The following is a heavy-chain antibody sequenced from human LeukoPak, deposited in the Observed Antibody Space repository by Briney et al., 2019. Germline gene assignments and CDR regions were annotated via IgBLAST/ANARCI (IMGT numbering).Heavy chain of an antibody. J-gene: IGHJ4*02. CDR1: GGSISSYY. D-gene: IGHD3-9*01. CDR2: VYYSTRT. Sequence: SETLSLTCTVSGGSISSYYWSWIRQPPGKGLEWIGYVYYSTRTNYNASLKSRVTISVDTSKNQFSLKLSSVTAADTVVFFKQKTAYEILTGYYSYFDYWGQGTLVTVSS. CDR3: QKTAYEILTGYYSYFDY. V-gene: IGHV4-59*01.